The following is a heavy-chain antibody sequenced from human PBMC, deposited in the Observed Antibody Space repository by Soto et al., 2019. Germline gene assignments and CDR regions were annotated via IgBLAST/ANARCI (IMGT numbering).Heavy chain of an antibody. J-gene: IGHJ6*02. V-gene: IGHV3-23*01. D-gene: IGHD3-3*01. CDR2: ISISGGST. CDR1: GFMFSSYA. CDR3: AHLDSWSPRHMDV. Sequence: EVQLFQSGGGLVQPGGSLRLSCVASGFMFSSYAMSWVCQPPGKGLQWVSTISISGGSTYYADSVKGRFTISRDNSKKTMYLQLSRLRAEDTAMYFCAHLDSWSPRHMDVWGQGTTVTVSS.